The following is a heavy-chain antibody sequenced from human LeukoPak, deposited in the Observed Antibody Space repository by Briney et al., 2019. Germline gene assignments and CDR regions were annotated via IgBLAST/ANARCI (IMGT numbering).Heavy chain of an antibody. CDR1: GGSISSSSYY. CDR3: ARVTGYMIEDYFDY. J-gene: IGHJ4*02. CDR2: IYYSGST. D-gene: IGHD3-22*01. V-gene: IGHV4-39*07. Sequence: SETLSLTCTVSGGSISSSSYYWGWIRQPPGKGLEWIGSIYYSGSTYYNPSLKSRVTISVDTSKNQFSLRLRSVTAADTAVYYCARVTGYMIEDYFDYWGQGTLVTVSS.